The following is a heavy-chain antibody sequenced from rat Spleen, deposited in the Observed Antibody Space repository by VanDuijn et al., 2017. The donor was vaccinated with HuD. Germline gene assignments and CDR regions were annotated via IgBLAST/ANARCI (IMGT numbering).Heavy chain of an antibody. Sequence: EVQLQESGPGLVKPSQSLSLTCSVSGHSISSAYRWNWIRKFPGNKMEWMGYISYSGSTSYNPSLKSRISITRDTSKNQFFLQVNSVSSEDTATYYCARSDGVHYYLPFADWGQGTLVTVSS. J-gene: IGHJ3*01. CDR3: ARSDGVHYYLPFAD. CDR2: ISYSGST. V-gene: IGHV3-3*01. D-gene: IGHD1-1*01. CDR1: GHSISSAYR.